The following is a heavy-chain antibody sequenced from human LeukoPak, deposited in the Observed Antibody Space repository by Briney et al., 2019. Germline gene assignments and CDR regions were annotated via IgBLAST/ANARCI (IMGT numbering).Heavy chain of an antibody. CDR3: ARDASTSWYERVSSWFDP. V-gene: IGHV1-46*01. J-gene: IGHJ5*02. CDR2: INPSGDVT. Sequence: ASVKVSCKXSGYTFTRHSMHWVRQAPGQGLEWMGKINPSGDVTSYAQKFQGRVTMTRDTSTSTVYMELSSLRSEDRAVYYCARDASTSWYERVSSWFDPWGQGTLVTVSS. D-gene: IGHD2/OR15-2a*01. CDR1: GYTFTRHS.